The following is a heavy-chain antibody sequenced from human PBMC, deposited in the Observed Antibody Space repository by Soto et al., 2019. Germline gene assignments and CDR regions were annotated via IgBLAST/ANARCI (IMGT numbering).Heavy chain of an antibody. CDR1: GFTFGDYA. V-gene: IGHV3-49*03. CDR3: TRELYCSSTSCYSYYYYMDV. Sequence: GGSLRLSCTASGFTFGDYAMSWFRQAPGKGLEWVGFIRSKAYGGTTEYAASVKGRFTISRDDSKSIAYLQMNSLKTEDTAVYYCTRELYCSSTSCYSYYYYMDVWGKGTTVTVSS. CDR2: IRSKAYGGTT. J-gene: IGHJ6*03. D-gene: IGHD2-2*01.